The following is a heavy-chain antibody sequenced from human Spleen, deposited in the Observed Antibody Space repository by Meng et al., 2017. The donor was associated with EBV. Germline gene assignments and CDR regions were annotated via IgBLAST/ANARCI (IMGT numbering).Heavy chain of an antibody. J-gene: IGHJ4*02. D-gene: IGHD2-15*01. V-gene: IGHV4-34*02. CDR2: INHSGST. CDR1: GGSFSGHY. Sequence: QVQLQHGGAGLLKPSETLSLPCAVYGGSFSGHYGTWIRQPPGKGLEWIGEINHSGSTNYNPSLKSRVTISVDTSKNQFSLKLSSVTAADTAVYYCARGYCSGGSCYSDYWGQGTLVTVSS. CDR3: ARGYCSGGSCYSDY.